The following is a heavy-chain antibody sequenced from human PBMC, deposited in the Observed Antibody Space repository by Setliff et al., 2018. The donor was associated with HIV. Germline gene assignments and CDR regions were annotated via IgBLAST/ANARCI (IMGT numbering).Heavy chain of an antibody. CDR3: AKELAASGLGYFDS. D-gene: IGHD3-22*01. J-gene: IGHJ4*02. CDR1: GFTFTSYA. Sequence: GGSLRLSCAASGFTFTSYAMNWVRQAPGKGLEWVSSISGSGSTTYYADSVKGRLTISRDNSQNALYLHMNSLRAEDTAEYYCAKELAASGLGYFDSWGRGILVTVSS. V-gene: IGHV3-23*01. CDR2: ISGSGSTT.